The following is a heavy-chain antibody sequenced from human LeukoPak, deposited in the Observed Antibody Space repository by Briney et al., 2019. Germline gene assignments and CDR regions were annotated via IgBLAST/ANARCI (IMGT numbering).Heavy chain of an antibody. Sequence: GNSLRLSCAASGFTFRSYDMHWVRQATGKGLEGVAVICSDGIYRSYADSVKGRFTISRDNSKNTLYLQMNSLRAEDTAVYYCAREELNSLGYWGQGTLVTVSS. CDR3: AREELNSLGY. J-gene: IGHJ4*02. V-gene: IGHV3-33*01. CDR1: GFTFRSYD. D-gene: IGHD4-23*01. CDR2: ICSDGIYR.